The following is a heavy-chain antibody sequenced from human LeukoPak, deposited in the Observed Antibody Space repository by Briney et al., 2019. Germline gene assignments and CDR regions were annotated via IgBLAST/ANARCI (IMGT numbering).Heavy chain of an antibody. CDR1: GFTFSSYS. CDR2: ISSSSSYI. CDR3: ARVAGYSYGNAFDY. V-gene: IGHV3-21*01. J-gene: IGHJ4*02. D-gene: IGHD5-18*01. Sequence: GGALRLSCAASGFTFSSYSMNWVRQAPGKGLEWGSSISSSSSYIYYADSVKGRFTISRDNAKNSLYLQMNSLRAEDTAVYYCARVAGYSYGNAFDYWGQGTLVTVSS.